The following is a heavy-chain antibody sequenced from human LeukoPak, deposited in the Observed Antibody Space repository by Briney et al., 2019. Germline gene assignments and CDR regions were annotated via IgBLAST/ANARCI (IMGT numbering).Heavy chain of an antibody. Sequence: PWGVLRLSCAASGFTFSSYSMNWVRQAPGKGLEWVSSISSSSSYIYYADSVKGRFTISRDNAKNSLYLQMNSLRAEDTAVYYCARELTPGDPFDYWGQGTLVTVSS. D-gene: IGHD4-23*01. CDR3: ARELTPGDPFDY. J-gene: IGHJ4*02. CDR1: GFTFSSYS. CDR2: ISSSSSYI. V-gene: IGHV3-21*01.